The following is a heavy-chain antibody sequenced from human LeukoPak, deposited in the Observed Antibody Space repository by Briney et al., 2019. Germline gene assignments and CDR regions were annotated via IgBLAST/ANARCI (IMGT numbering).Heavy chain of an antibody. J-gene: IGHJ6*02. CDR3: ARNGATQFYYYGMDV. Sequence: SVKVSCKASGFTFTAYWMHWVRQAPGQGLEWMGGIIPIFGTANYAQKFQGRVTITADESTSTAYMELSSLRSEDTAVYYCARNGATQFYYYGMDVWGQGTTVTVSS. CDR2: IIPIFGTA. CDR1: GFTFTAYW. V-gene: IGHV1-69*13. D-gene: IGHD1-26*01.